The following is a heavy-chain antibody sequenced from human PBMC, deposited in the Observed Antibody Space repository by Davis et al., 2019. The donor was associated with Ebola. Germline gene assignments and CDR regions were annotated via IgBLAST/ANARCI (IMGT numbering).Heavy chain of an antibody. V-gene: IGHV4-61*08. Sequence: PSETLSLTCTVSGDSISSGGGYYWSWIRQPPGKGLEWLGYIHYSGGANYNPSLKSRVTISADTSKSQFSLKLSSVTAADTAVYYCARADPRGYGGYEKYYYYGMDVWGQGTTVTVSS. D-gene: IGHD5-12*01. CDR3: ARADPRGYGGYEKYYYYGMDV. CDR2: IHYSGGA. CDR1: GDSISSGGGYY. J-gene: IGHJ6*02.